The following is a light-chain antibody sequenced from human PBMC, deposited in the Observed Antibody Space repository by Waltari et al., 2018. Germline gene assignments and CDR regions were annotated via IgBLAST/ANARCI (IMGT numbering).Light chain of an antibody. CDR3: MQALETVT. V-gene: IGKV2-28*01. Sequence: DIMMSQSPLSLSVTPGESASISCRSSQSLRHSSGYNYLDWYLQKPGQSPQLLIYKVSHRASGVPDRFSGSGSGTDFTLRISRVEAEDVGVYYCMQALETVTFGPGTKVNIK. CDR1: QSLRHSSGYNY. CDR2: KVS. J-gene: IGKJ3*01.